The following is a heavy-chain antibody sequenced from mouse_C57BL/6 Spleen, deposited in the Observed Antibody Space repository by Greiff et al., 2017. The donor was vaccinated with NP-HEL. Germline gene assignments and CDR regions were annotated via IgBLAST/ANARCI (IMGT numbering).Heavy chain of an antibody. CDR1: GYTFTDYY. J-gene: IGHJ2*01. Sequence: QVQLKQSGAELVRPGASVKLSCKASGYTFTDYYINWVKQRPGQGLEWIARIYPGSGNTYYNEKFKGKATLTAEKSSSTAYMQLSSLTSEDSAVYFCARSYYDYDGEDYWGQGTTLTVSS. D-gene: IGHD2-4*01. V-gene: IGHV1-76*01. CDR2: IYPGSGNT. CDR3: ARSYYDYDGEDY.